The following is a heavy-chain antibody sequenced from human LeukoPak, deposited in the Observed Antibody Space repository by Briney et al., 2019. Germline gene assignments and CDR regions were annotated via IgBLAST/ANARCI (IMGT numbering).Heavy chain of an antibody. CDR1: GGSISIYY. V-gene: IGHV4-4*07. CDR3: ARLATAGYLNC. J-gene: IGHJ4*02. D-gene: IGHD6-19*01. CDR2: IFTSGIT. Sequence: SETLSLTCTVSGGSISIYYWNWIRQPAGKGLEWIGRIFTSGITNYNPSLKSRVTISVDTSKNQFSLELSSVTAADTAVYYCARLATAGYLNCWGQGTLVTVSS.